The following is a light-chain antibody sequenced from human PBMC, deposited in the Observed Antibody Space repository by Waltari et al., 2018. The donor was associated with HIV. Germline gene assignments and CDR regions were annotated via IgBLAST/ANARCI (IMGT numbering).Light chain of an antibody. V-gene: IGKV3-15*01. CDR2: GAS. CDR3: QQYSNWPRT. J-gene: IGKJ1*01. Sequence: DIMMTHSPATLSVSPGERATLSCRASQSISSNVAWYQQRRCQAPRLLIYGASTRASGIPARFSGSGSGPEFSLTISSLQSEDFAIYYCQQYSNWPRTFGQGTKVEI. CDR1: QSISSN.